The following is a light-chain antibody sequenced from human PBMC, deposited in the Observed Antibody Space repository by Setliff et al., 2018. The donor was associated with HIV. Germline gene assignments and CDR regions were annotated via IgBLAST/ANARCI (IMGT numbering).Light chain of an antibody. CDR1: SSNIGAGYD. Sequence: QSVLAQPPSVSGAPGQRVTISCTGSSSNIGAGYDVHWYQQLPGTAPKLLIYSDHQRPSGVPDRFSGSKSGTSASLAISGLQSEDEADYYCAAWDDSLNGYVFGTGTKVTVL. J-gene: IGLJ1*01. CDR2: SDH. V-gene: IGLV1-44*01. CDR3: AAWDDSLNGYV.